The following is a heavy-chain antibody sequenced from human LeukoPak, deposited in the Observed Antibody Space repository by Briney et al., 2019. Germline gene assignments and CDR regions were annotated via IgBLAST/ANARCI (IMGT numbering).Heavy chain of an antibody. D-gene: IGHD2-2*01. Sequence: PGGSLRLSCAASGFTFSSYWMSWVRQAPGKGLEWVSAISGSGGSTYYAGSVKGRFTISRDNSKNTLYLQMNSLRAEDTAVYYCAKDQLNIVVVPAYYYYMDVWGKGTTVTISS. CDR2: ISGSGGST. V-gene: IGHV3-23*01. CDR3: AKDQLNIVVVPAYYYYMDV. CDR1: GFTFSSYW. J-gene: IGHJ6*03.